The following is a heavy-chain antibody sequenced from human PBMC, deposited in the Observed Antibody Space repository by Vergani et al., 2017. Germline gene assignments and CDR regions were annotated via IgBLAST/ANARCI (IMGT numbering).Heavy chain of an antibody. CDR3: AGAGVVVITPHAWVGLDYYFDY. CDR2: INAGNGNT. J-gene: IGHJ4*02. D-gene: IGHD3-22*01. CDR1: GYTFTSYA. Sequence: QVQLVQSGAEVKKPGASVKVSCKASGYTFTSYAMHWVRQAPGQRLEWMGWINAGNGNTKYSQKFQGRVTITRDTSASTAYMELSSLRSEDTAVYYCAGAGVVVITPHAWVGLDYYFDYWGQGTLVTVSS. V-gene: IGHV1-3*01.